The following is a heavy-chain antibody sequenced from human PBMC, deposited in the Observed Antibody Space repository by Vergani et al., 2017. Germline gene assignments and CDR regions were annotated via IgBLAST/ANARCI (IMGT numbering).Heavy chain of an antibody. CDR2: IIPIFGTA. D-gene: IGHD3-22*01. V-gene: IGHV1-69*01. J-gene: IGHJ5*02. CDR1: GGTFRSYA. CDR3: ARATQDYDSSGYYSPNWFDP. Sequence: QVQLVQSGAEVKKPGSSVKVSCKASGGTFRSYAINWVRQAPGQGLEWMGGIIPIFGTANYAQKFQGRVTITADESTSTAYMELSSLRSEDTAVYYCARATQDYDSSGYYSPNWFDPWGQGTLVTVSS.